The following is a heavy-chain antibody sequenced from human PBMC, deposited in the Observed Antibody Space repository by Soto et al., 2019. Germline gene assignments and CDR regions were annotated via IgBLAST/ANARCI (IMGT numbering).Heavy chain of an antibody. CDR1: GVSFSGYY. CDR2: INHSGST. V-gene: IGHV4-34*01. CDR3: ARGPRLSSTSSHYYYYMDV. J-gene: IGHJ6*03. D-gene: IGHD2-2*01. Sequence: QVQLQQWGAGLLKPSETLSLTCAVYGVSFSGYYWSWIRQPPGKGLEWIGEINHSGSTNYNPSLKSRVTISVDTSKNQFSLKLSSVTAADTAVYYCARGPRLSSTSSHYYYYMDVWGKGTTVTVCS.